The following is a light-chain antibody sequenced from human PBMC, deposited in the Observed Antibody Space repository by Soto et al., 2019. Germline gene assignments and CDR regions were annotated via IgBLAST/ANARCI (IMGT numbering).Light chain of an antibody. V-gene: IGLV1-44*01. CDR2: SNN. Sequence: QSVLTQPPSASGTPGQRVTISCSGSSSNIGTNDVNWYQQLPGTAPKLLMHSNNRRPSGVPDRFSGSRSGTSASLAISGLQYEDEADYYCAAWDDSLNAVGFGGGTKLTVL. CDR1: SSNIGTND. CDR3: AAWDDSLNAVG. J-gene: IGLJ2*01.